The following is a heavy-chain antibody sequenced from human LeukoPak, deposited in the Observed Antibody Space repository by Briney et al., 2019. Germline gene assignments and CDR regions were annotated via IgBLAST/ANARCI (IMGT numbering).Heavy chain of an antibody. CDR2: IIPILGMA. CDR1: GGTFSSYA. V-gene: IGHV1-69*04. J-gene: IGHJ3*02. Sequence: SVKVSCKASGGTFSSYAISWVRQAPGQGLEWMGRIIPILGMANYAQKFQGRVTITADKSTSTAYMELSSLRSEDTAVYYCARDLRIVPAADDAFDIWGQGTMVTVSS. CDR3: ARDLRIVPAADDAFDI. D-gene: IGHD2-2*01.